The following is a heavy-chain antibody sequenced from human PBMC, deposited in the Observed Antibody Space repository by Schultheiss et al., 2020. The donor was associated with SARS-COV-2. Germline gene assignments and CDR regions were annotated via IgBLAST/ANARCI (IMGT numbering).Heavy chain of an antibody. D-gene: IGHD3-22*01. CDR3: ASLTTAEGYYYMDV. CDR1: GFTFSSYS. CDR2: ISGSGGST. J-gene: IGHJ6*03. V-gene: IGHV3-21*01. Sequence: GGSLRLSCAASGFTFSSYSMNWVRQAPGKGLEWVSAISGSGGSTYYADSVKGRFTISRDNAKNSLYLQMNSLRAEDTAVYYCASLTTAEGYYYMDVWGKGTTVTVSS.